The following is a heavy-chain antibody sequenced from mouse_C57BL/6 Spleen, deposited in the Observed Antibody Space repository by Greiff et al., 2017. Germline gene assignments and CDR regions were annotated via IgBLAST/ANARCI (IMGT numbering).Heavy chain of an antibody. Sequence: VQLQQSGAELVRPGASVKLSCKASGYTFTDYYINWVKQRPGQGLEWIARIYPGSGNTYYNEKFKGKATLTAEKSSSTAYMQLSSLTSEDSAVYFYARRGSSLYAMDYWGQGTSVTVSS. J-gene: IGHJ4*01. CDR2: IYPGSGNT. V-gene: IGHV1-76*01. CDR3: ARRGSSLYAMDY. CDR1: GYTFTDYY. D-gene: IGHD1-1*01.